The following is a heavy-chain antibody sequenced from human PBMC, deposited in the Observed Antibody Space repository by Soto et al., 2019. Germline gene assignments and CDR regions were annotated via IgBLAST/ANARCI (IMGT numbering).Heavy chain of an antibody. V-gene: IGHV1-69*12. CDR1: GGTFSSYA. CDR2: IIPMFGTA. CDR3: ATMKGGSPYYYYGMDV. J-gene: IGHJ6*02. Sequence: QVQLVQSGAEVKKPGSSVKVSCKASGGTFSSYAISWVRQAPGQGLEWMGGIIPMFGTADYAQKFQGRVTITADESTSTAYMELSSLRSDDTAVYYCATMKGGSPYYYYGMDVWGQGTTVTVSS. D-gene: IGHD3-10*01.